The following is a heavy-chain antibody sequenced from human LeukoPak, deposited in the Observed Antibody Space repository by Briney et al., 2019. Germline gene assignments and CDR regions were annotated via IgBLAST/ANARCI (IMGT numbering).Heavy chain of an antibody. CDR1: GFTFSSYG. CDR2: ISYDGSNK. CDR3: ARGAARAGLDY. V-gene: IGHV3-30*03. J-gene: IGHJ4*02. D-gene: IGHD6-6*01. Sequence: PGGSLRLSCAASGFTFSSYGMHWVRQAPGKGLEWVAVISYDGSNKYYADSVKGRFTISRDNSKNTLYLQMNSLRAEDTAVYYCARGAARAGLDYWGQGTLVTVSS.